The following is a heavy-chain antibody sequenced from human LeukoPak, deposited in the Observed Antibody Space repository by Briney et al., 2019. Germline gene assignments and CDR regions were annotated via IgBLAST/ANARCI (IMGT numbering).Heavy chain of an antibody. CDR3: ARAPTNYYYYYMDV. CDR1: GYTFTSYG. V-gene: IGHV1-8*03. CDR2: MNPNSGNT. J-gene: IGHJ6*03. D-gene: IGHD1-26*01. Sequence: ASVKVSCKASGYTFTSYGINWVRQATGQGLEWMGWMNPNSGNTGYAQKFQGRVTITRNTSISTAYMELSSLRSEDTAVYYCARAPTNYYYYYMDVWGKGTTVTVSS.